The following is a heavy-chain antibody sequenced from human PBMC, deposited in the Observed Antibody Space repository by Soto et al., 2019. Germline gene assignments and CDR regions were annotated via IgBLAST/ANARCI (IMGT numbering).Heavy chain of an antibody. V-gene: IGHV3-33*01. J-gene: IGHJ4*02. D-gene: IGHD5-18*01. CDR3: ARDRRGIQLWFVDY. CDR2: IWYDGSNK. Sequence: QVQLVESGGGVVQPGRSLRLSCAASGFTFSSYSMHWVRQAPGKGLEWVAVIWYDGSNKYYADSVKGRFTISRDNSKNTLYLQMNSLRAEDTAVYYCARDRRGIQLWFVDYWGQGTLVTVSS. CDR1: GFTFSSYS.